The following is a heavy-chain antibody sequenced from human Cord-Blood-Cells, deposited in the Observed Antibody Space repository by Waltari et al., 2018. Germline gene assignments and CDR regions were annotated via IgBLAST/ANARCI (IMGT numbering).Heavy chain of an antibody. D-gene: IGHD6-13*01. J-gene: IGHJ4*02. CDR2: ISYDGSNK. Sequence: QVQLVESGGGVVQPGRALRLSCAASGFTFCSSGIHWVRQAPGKGLEWVAVISYDGSNKYYADSVKGRFTISRDNSKNTLYLQMNSLRAEDTAVYYCAKVEQQLLMDYWGQGTLVTVSS. V-gene: IGHV3-30*18. CDR1: GFTFCSSG. CDR3: AKVEQQLLMDY.